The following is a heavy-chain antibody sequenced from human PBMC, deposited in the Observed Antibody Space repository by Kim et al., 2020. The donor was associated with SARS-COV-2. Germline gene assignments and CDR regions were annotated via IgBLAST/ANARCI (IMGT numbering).Heavy chain of an antibody. J-gene: IGHJ3*02. CDR1: GDSVSSNSAA. V-gene: IGHV6-1*01. CDR2: TYYRSKWYN. CDR3: AREIRRGYSYDLLGDAFDI. Sequence: SQTLSITCAISGDSVSSNSAAWNWIRQSPSRGLEWLGRTYYRSKWYNDYAVSVKSRITINPDTSKNQFSLQLNSVTPEDTAVYYCAREIRRGYSYDLLGDAFDIWGQGTMVTVSS. D-gene: IGHD5-18*01.